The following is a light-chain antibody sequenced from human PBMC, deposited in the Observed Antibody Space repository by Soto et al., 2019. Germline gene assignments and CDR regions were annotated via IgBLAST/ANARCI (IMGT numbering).Light chain of an antibody. Sequence: EIVMTQSPATLSVSPGERATLSCRASQSVSGNLAWYQQKPGQAPRLLIYGASTRANGIPARFSGSGSGTEFTLHISSLQSEDFAVYYCQQYNNWFSITFGQGTRLEIK. CDR1: QSVSGN. CDR2: GAS. CDR3: QQYNNWFSIT. J-gene: IGKJ5*01. V-gene: IGKV3-15*01.